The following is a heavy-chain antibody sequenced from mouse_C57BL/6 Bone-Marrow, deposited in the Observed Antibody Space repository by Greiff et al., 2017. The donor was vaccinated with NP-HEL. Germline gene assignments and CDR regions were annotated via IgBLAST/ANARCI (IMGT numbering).Heavy chain of an antibody. Sequence: VKLVESGPGLVAPSQSLSITCTVSGFSLTSYGVHWVRQPPGKGLEWLVVIWSDGSTTYNSALKSRLSISKDNSKSQVFLKMNSLQTDDTAMYYCASPYYYGSRGGYYYAMDYWGQGTSVTVSS. D-gene: IGHD1-1*01. J-gene: IGHJ4*01. CDR1: GFSLTSYG. CDR2: IWSDGST. CDR3: ASPYYYGSRGGYYYAMDY. V-gene: IGHV2-6*03.